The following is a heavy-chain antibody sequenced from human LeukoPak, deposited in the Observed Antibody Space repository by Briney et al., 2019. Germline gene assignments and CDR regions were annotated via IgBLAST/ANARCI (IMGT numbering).Heavy chain of an antibody. CDR2: IIPIFGTA. CDR3: ARRKYEYFWGSYRYTAFDY. CDR1: GGTFSSYA. V-gene: IGHV1-69*06. Sequence: ASVKVSCKASGGTFSSYAISWVRQAPGQGLEWMGGIIPIFGTANYAQKFQGRVTITADKSTSTASIELSSLRSEDKAVYYCARRKYEYFWGSYRYTAFDYWGQGTLVTVSS. J-gene: IGHJ4*02. D-gene: IGHD3-16*02.